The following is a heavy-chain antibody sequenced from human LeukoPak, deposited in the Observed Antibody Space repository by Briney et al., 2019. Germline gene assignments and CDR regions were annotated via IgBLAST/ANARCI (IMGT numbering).Heavy chain of an antibody. J-gene: IGHJ5*02. CDR2: IWYDGSNK. D-gene: IGHD6-13*01. Sequence: PGRSLRLSCAASGFTFSSYGMHWVRQAPGKGLEWVAVIWYDGSNKYYADSVKGRFTISRDNSKNTLYLQMNSLRAEDTAVYYCARGVGYSSSWFDPWGQGTLVTVSS. V-gene: IGHV3-33*01. CDR3: ARGVGYSSSWFDP. CDR1: GFTFSSYG.